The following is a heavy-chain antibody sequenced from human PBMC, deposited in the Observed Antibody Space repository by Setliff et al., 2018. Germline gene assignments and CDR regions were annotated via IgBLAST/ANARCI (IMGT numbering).Heavy chain of an antibody. CDR1: GYTFTSYG. D-gene: IGHD1-26*01. CDR3: ARLPLPAAWELLAIRYYYYYMDV. Sequence: ASVKVSCKASGYTFTSYGISWVRQAPGQGLEWMGWISAYNGNTNYAQKLQGRVTMTTDTSTSTAYMELRSLRSDDTAVYYCARLPLPAAWELLAIRYYYYYMDVWGKGTTVTVSS. V-gene: IGHV1-18*01. J-gene: IGHJ6*03. CDR2: ISAYNGNT.